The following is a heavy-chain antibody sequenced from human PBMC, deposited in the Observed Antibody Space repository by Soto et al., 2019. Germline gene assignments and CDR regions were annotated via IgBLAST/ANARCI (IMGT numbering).Heavy chain of an antibody. CDR1: GGSISSGGYY. J-gene: IGHJ6*02. D-gene: IGHD2-21*02. V-gene: IGHV4-31*02. CDR3: ARGCGGDCYQDYYYYGMDV. CDR2: IYYSGST. Sequence: PSETLSLTCTVSGGSISSGGYYWSWIRQHPGKGLEWIGYIYYSGSTYYNPSLKSRVTISVDTSKNQFSLKLSSVTAADTAVYYCARGCGGDCYQDYYYYGMDVWGQGTTVTVSS.